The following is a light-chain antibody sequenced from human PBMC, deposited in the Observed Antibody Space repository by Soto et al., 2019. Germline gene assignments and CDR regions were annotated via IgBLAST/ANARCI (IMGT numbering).Light chain of an antibody. J-gene: IGLJ2*01. Sequence: QSALTQPASVSGSPGQSITISCTGTSSDVGSYDLVSWYQHHPGTAPKLILYEVTKRPSGVSNRFSGSKSGNTASLTISGLQNEDDSHYYCCSYANGNTWLFGGGTKLTVL. CDR2: EVT. CDR1: SSDVGSYDL. V-gene: IGLV2-23*02. CDR3: CSYANGNTWL.